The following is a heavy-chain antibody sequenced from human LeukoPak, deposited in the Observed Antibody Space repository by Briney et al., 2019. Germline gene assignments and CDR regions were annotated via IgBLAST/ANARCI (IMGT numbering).Heavy chain of an antibody. D-gene: IGHD4-17*01. J-gene: IGHJ5*02. CDR3: ARENCGDYVAIPPGHNWFDP. CDR1: GYTFTSYG. Sequence: ASVKVSCKASGYTFTSYGISWVRQAPGQGLEWMGWISAYNGNTNYAQKLQGRVTMTTDTSTSTAYMELRSLRSDDTAVYYCARENCGDYVAIPPGHNWFDPWGQGTLVTVSS. CDR2: ISAYNGNT. V-gene: IGHV1-18*01.